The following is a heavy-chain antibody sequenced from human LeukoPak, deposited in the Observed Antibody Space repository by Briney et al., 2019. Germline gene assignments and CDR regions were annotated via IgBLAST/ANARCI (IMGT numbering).Heavy chain of an antibody. CDR3: ARGPLSRTAYYGMDV. Sequence: PEASVKVSCKASGGTFSSYAISWVRQAPGQGLEWKGGIIPIFGTANYAQKFQGRVTITADESTSTAYMELSSLRSEDTAVYYCARGPLSRTAYYGMDVWGQGTTVTVSS. CDR2: IIPIFGTA. CDR1: GGTFSSYA. V-gene: IGHV1-69*13. J-gene: IGHJ6*02.